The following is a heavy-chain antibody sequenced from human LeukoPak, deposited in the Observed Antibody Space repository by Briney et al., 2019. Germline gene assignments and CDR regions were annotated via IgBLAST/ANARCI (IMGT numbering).Heavy chain of an antibody. CDR1: GFTFSRYW. J-gene: IGHJ3*01. CDR3: ARPHIGSGWYSDDAFDL. CDR2: IDTDENSA. V-gene: IGHV3-74*01. Sequence: PGGSLRLSCAASGFTFSRYWMHWVRQAPGKGLVWVSRIDTDENSAYFADSVKGRFTISRDNTKNSLYLQMNSLRAEDTALYYCARPHIGSGWYSDDAFDLWGQGTMVTVSS. D-gene: IGHD6-19*01.